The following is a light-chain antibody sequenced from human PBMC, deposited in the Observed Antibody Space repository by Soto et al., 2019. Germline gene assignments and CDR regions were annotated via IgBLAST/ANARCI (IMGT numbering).Light chain of an antibody. CDR1: QGIRNF. CDR2: AAS. J-gene: IGKJ3*01. CDR3: QKYSSVPV. V-gene: IGKV1-27*01. Sequence: DIQMTQSPTSLSASVGDRVTITCRASQGIRNFVAWYQQKPGKAPKRLIYAASTLQSGVPSRFSGSGSETDFTLTINSLQPEDVATYSCQKYSSVPVFGPGTKVDIK.